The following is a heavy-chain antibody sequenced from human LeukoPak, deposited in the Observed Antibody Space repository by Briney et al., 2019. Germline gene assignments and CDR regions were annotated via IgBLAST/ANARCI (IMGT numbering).Heavy chain of an antibody. V-gene: IGHV1-69*01. J-gene: IGHJ4*02. CDR2: IIPIFGTA. CDR3: ARVDFGGSSSPGY. D-gene: IGHD4-23*01. Sequence: ASVKVSCKASGGTFSSYAISWVRQAPGQGLEWMGGIIPIFGTANYAQKFQGRVTITADESTSTAYMELRSLRSDDTAVYYCARVDFGGSSSPGYWGQGTLVTVSS. CDR1: GGTFSSYA.